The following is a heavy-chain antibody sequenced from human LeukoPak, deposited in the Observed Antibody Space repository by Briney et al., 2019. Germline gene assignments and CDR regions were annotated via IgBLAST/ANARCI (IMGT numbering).Heavy chain of an antibody. J-gene: IGHJ6*02. CDR1: GGTFSSYA. Sequence: GASVKVSCKASGGTFSSYAISWVRQAPGQGLEWMGRIIPILGIANYAQKFQGRVTITADKSTSTAYMELSSLRSEDTAVYYCARGDTVLPGMDVWGQGTTVTASS. D-gene: IGHD4-11*01. CDR3: ARGDTVLPGMDV. CDR2: IIPILGIA. V-gene: IGHV1-69*04.